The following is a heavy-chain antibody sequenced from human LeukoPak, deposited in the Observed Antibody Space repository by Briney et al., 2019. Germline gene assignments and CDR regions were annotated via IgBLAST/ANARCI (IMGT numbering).Heavy chain of an antibody. CDR2: IRYDGSNK. Sequence: GALRLSCSASGFNFKSHGMPWVRQAPGKGLEWVAFIRYDGSNKYYADSVKGRFTISRDNSKNTLYLQMNSLRAEDTAVYYCAKDEDEYFQHWGQGTLVTVSS. CDR1: GFNFKSHG. V-gene: IGHV3-30*02. CDR3: AKDEDEYFQH. J-gene: IGHJ1*01.